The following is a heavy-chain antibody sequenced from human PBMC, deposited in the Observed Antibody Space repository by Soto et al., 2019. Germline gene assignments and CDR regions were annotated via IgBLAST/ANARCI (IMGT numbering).Heavy chain of an antibody. CDR1: GFSVSDYA. Sequence: GGSLRLSCAASGFSVSDYAMSWVRQAPGKGLEWVSSISGSGDGTYYGDSVKGRFTLSRDTSQKTLYLQMNNLRGEDTAVYFCTKSRRSVLMVYGFGGMDVWGRGTTVTVS. J-gene: IGHJ6*02. V-gene: IGHV3-23*01. CDR3: TKSRRSVLMVYGFGGMDV. D-gene: IGHD2-8*01. CDR2: ISGSGDGT.